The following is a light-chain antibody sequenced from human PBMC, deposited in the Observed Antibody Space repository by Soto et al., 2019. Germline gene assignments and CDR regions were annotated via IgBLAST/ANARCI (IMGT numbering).Light chain of an antibody. V-gene: IGLV7-46*01. CDR2: DTS. CDR1: TGPVTSGRY. J-gene: IGLJ3*02. Sequence: QAVLTQDPSVTVSAGVTVTLACDSSTGPVTSGRYPYWFQQKPGQAPRTLIYDTSLKYSWTPARFSGSLLRGKAALTLSGARPEDEADYYCLLSYSGGRVFGGGTKVTVL. CDR3: LLSYSGGRV.